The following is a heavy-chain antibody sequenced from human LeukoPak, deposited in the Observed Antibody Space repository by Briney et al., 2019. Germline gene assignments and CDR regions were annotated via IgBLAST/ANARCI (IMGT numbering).Heavy chain of an antibody. Sequence: SETLSLTCTVSGGSLSSYFRSWIRHPPGKGLEWIAYIYYSGSTNYNPSLKSRVTISVDTSKNQFSLKLSSVTAADTAVYYCARQPSSWFTSFDSWGQGTLVTVSS. V-gene: IGHV4-59*01. CDR3: ARQPSSWFTSFDS. CDR2: IYYSGST. CDR1: GGSLSSYF. J-gene: IGHJ4*02. D-gene: IGHD6-13*01.